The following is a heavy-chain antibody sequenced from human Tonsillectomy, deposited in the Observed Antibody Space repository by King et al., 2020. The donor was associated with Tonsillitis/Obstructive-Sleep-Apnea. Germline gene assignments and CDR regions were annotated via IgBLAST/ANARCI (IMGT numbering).Heavy chain of an antibody. V-gene: IGHV1-69*01. Sequence: QLVQSGAEVKKPGSSVKVSCKASGGTFSSFAISWVRQAPGQGLEWMGGIIPIFGTVNYAQNFQGRVTITADESTSTAYMELSSLRSEDTAVYYCARATCGGDRYSTFTDAFDIWGQGTMVTVSS. D-gene: IGHD2-21*01. J-gene: IGHJ3*02. CDR3: ARATCGGDRYSTFTDAFDI. CDR2: IIPIFGTV. CDR1: GGTFSSFA.